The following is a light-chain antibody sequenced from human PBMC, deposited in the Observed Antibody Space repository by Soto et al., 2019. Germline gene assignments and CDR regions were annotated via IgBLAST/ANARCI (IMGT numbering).Light chain of an antibody. Sequence: IAMTQSPVTLSVSPGERATLSRRASQSIGSDVAWYRQKPGQPPTLILYGASTRAIGIRARFSGSGSGAEFTLTISSLQSEDFGTYYCQQYTDWPLSVGGGTKV. J-gene: IGKJ4*01. CDR3: QQYTDWPLS. CDR1: QSIGSD. V-gene: IGKV3-15*01. CDR2: GAS.